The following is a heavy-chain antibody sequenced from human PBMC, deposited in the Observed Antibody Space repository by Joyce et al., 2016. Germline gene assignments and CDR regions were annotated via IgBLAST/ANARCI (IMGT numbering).Heavy chain of an antibody. CDR1: GFTFNRYA. V-gene: IGHV3-30-3*01. D-gene: IGHD2-2*01. J-gene: IGHJ4*02. Sequence: QVQLVESGGGVAQPGRSLRLSCAASGFTFNRYALQWVRQTPGTGLEWVAVISPDGSKKFDSDSVKDRFIISRDNSNKMVFVQMNSLRVEDTGVYYCARSPSNSWHTFDSWGQGTLVSVSS. CDR2: ISPDGSKK. CDR3: ARSPSNSWHTFDS.